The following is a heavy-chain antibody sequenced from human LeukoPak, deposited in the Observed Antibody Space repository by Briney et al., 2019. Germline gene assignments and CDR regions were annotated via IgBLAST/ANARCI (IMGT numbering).Heavy chain of an antibody. D-gene: IGHD1-26*01. J-gene: IGHJ4*02. CDR3: ARARGSYDLDY. Sequence: GGSLRLSCAASGFTFSNYAMHWVRQAPGKGLEWVAFISFGGTNEYYADSVKGRFTISRDNSKNTLFLQMNSLRTEDTAVYYCARARGSYDLDYWGQGTLVTVSS. CDR2: ISFGGTNE. V-gene: IGHV3-30-3*01. CDR1: GFTFSNYA.